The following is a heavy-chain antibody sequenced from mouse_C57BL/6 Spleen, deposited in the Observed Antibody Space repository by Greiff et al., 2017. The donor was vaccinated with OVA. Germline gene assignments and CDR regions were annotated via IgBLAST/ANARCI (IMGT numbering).Heavy chain of an antibody. CDR2: ISYSGST. V-gene: IGHV3-8*01. J-gene: IGHJ4*01. D-gene: IGHD1-1*01. CDR1: GYSITSDY. CDR3: ARSNYYGSRAMDY. Sequence: EVQRVESGPGLAKPSQTLSLTCSVTGYSITSDYWNWIRKFPGNKLEYMGYISYSGSTYYNPSLKSRISITRDTSKNQYYLQLNSVTTEDTATYYCARSNYYGSRAMDYWGQGTSVTVSS.